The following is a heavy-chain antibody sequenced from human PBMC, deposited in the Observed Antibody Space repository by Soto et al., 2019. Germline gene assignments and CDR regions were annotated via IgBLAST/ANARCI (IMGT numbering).Heavy chain of an antibody. J-gene: IGHJ6*02. CDR1: GYTFTSYD. V-gene: IGHV1-8*01. Sequence: QVQLVQSGAEVKKPGASVKVSCKASGYTFTSYDINWVRQATGQGLEWMGWMNPNSGNTGYAQKFQGRVTMTRNTSISTAYMELSSLRSEDTAVYYWARGVRGYDWGVYYYYGMDVWGQGTTVTVSS. CDR2: MNPNSGNT. D-gene: IGHD5-12*01. CDR3: ARGVRGYDWGVYYYYGMDV.